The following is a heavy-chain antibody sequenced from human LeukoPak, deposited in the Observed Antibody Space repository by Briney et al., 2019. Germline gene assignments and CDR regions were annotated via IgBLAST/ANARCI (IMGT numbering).Heavy chain of an antibody. CDR3: ARDRGKDDFWL. J-gene: IGHJ4*02. V-gene: IGHV3-48*02. D-gene: IGHD3-3*01. CDR2: ITSSSNTI. CDR1: GFTFSAYS. Sequence: GGSLRLSCAASGFTFSAYSMNWVRQAPGKGLEWISYITSSSNTIYYADSVKGRFTISRDNAKNSPYLQMNSLRDEDTAVYYCARDRGKDDFWLWGQGTLVTVSS.